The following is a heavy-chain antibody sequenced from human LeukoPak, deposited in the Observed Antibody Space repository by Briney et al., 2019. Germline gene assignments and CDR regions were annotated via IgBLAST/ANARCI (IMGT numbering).Heavy chain of an antibody. Sequence: PGGSLRLSCAASGFTFSTYGMNWVRQAPGKGLEWVSAISGSGDSTYYADSVKGRFTISRDNSKNTLYLQMNSLRAEDTAIYYCANWVPIPAFRGYALRELGYWGQGTLVTVSS. V-gene: IGHV3-23*01. J-gene: IGHJ4*02. D-gene: IGHD5-12*01. CDR3: ANWVPIPAFRGYALRELGY. CDR2: ISGSGDST. CDR1: GFTFSTYG.